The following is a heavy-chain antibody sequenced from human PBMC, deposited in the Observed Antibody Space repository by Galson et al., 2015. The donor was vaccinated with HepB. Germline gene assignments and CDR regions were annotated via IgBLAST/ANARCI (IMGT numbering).Heavy chain of an antibody. V-gene: IGHV3-73*01. CDR2: IRSKGNDYAT. CDR1: GFTFSGSA. Sequence: LRLSCAASGFTFSGSAIHWVRQASGKGPEWVGRIRSKGNDYATSYVESLKGRFTISRDDSRNMAYLHMKSLKTEDTAVYYCTRMGDFSGYSSKWSQGTLVTVSS. CDR3: TRMGDFSGYSSK. D-gene: IGHD5-12*01. J-gene: IGHJ4*02.